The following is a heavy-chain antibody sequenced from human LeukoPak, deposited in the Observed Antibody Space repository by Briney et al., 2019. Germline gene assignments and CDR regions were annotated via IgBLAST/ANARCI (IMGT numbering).Heavy chain of an antibody. J-gene: IGHJ3*02. V-gene: IGHV1-2*04. D-gene: IGHD3-22*01. Sequence: ASVKVSCKASGYTFIGYYMHWVRQAPGQGLEWMGWINPNSGDTNYAQKFQGWVTMTRDTSISTAYMELSRLRSEDTAVYYCAREDSDALVVTGVAFDIWGQGTMVTVSS. CDR1: GYTFIGYY. CDR2: INPNSGDT. CDR3: AREDSDALVVTGVAFDI.